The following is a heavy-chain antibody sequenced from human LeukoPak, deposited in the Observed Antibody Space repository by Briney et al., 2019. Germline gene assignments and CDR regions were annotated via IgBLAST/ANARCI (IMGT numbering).Heavy chain of an antibody. J-gene: IGHJ6*03. CDR3: ARTIMITFGGVIAYYMDV. CDR2: IYYGGST. V-gene: IGHV4-39*01. D-gene: IGHD3-16*02. CDR1: GGSISSSSYY. Sequence: PSETLSLTCTVSGGSISSSSYYWGWIRQPPGKGLEWIGSIYYGGSTYYNPSLKSRVTISVDTSKNQFSLKLSSVTAADTAVYYCARTIMITFGGVIAYYMDVWGKGTTVTVSS.